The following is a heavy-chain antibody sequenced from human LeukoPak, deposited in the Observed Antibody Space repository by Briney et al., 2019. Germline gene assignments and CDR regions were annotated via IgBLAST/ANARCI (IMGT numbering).Heavy chain of an antibody. J-gene: IGHJ4*02. V-gene: IGHV3-48*01. CDR2: ISSSSSTI. D-gene: IGHD6-13*01. Sequence: GGSLRLSCEASGFTFSRFSMHWVRQAPGKGLEWLSYISSSSSTIYHADSVKGRFTISRDNAKNSLYLQMNSLRVEDTAVYYCAMAEAGTPFDYWGQGTLVTVYS. CDR3: AMAEAGTPFDY. CDR1: GFTFSRFS.